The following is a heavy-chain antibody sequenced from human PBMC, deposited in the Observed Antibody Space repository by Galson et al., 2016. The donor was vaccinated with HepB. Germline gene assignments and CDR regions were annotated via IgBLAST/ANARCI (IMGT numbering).Heavy chain of an antibody. CDR2: IYFSGST. J-gene: IGHJ4*02. CDR3: ARAPTYYYDRSGYYYPRAHFDD. Sequence: SETLSLTCTVSGGSISSTSYYWGWIRQPPGKGLEWIGSIYFSGSTYFNPSLKSRVTISVDTSKTQFSLKLTSVTAADTAVYYCARAPTYYYDRSGYYYPRAHFDDWGQGTLVTVSS. V-gene: IGHV4-39*01. CDR1: GGSISSTSYY. D-gene: IGHD3-22*01.